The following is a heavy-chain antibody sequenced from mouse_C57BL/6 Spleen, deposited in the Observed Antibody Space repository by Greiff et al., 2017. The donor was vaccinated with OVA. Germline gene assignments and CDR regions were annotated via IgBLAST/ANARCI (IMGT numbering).Heavy chain of an antibody. CDR1: GYTFTDYN. Sequence: EVQGVESGPELVKPGASVKMSCKASGYTFTDYNMHWVKQSHGKSLEWIGYINPNNGGTSYNQKFKGKATLTVNKSSSTAYMELRSLTSEDSAVYYCALANWDGYWGQGTTLTVSS. D-gene: IGHD4-1*01. CDR2: INPNNGGT. CDR3: ALANWDGY. V-gene: IGHV1-22*01. J-gene: IGHJ2*01.